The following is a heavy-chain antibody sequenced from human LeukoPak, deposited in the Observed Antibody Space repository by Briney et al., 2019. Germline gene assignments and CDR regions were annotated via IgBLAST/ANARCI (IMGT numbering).Heavy chain of an antibody. J-gene: IGHJ4*02. D-gene: IGHD3-10*01. CDR2: IKQDGSEK. CDR1: GFTFSSYW. Sequence: PGGSLRLSCAASGFTFSSYWMSWVRQAPGKGLEWVANIKQDGSEKYYVDSVKGRFTISRDNAKNSLYLQMNSLRAEDTAVYYCARDGLLWFGELLVFDYWGQGTLVTVSS. CDR3: ARDGLLWFGELLVFDY. V-gene: IGHV3-7*01.